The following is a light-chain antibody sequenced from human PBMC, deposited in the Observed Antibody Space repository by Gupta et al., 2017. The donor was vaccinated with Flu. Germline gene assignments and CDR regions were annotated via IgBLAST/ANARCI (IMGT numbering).Light chain of an antibody. J-gene: IGKJ4*02. CDR2: AAS. CDR1: QSVSNF. CDR3: QQGYSTPQT. Sequence: PSSLSASVGDRGTITCRASQSVSNFLNWYQQKPGKAPKLLIYAASTLQGGVPSRFSGSGSGTDFTLTINSLQPEDFATYYCQQGYSTPQTFGRGTTVEIK. V-gene: IGKV1-39*01.